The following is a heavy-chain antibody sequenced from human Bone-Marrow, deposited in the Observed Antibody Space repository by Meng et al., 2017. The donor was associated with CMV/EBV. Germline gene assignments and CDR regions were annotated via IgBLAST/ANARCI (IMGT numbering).Heavy chain of an antibody. CDR1: GFTFSSYA. CDR2: ISGSGGST. J-gene: IGHJ4*02. Sequence: CAAPGFTFSSYAMNWVRQAPGKGLEWVSGISGSGGSTYYADSVKGRFTISRDNSKDTLFLQMNSLRAEDTAVYYCARLRLGGTYYFDYWGQGTLVTVSS. CDR3: ARLRLGGTYYFDY. V-gene: IGHV3-23*01. D-gene: IGHD3-9*01.